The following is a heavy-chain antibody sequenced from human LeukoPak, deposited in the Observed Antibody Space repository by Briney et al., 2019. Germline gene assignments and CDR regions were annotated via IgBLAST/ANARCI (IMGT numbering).Heavy chain of an antibody. Sequence: GGSLRLSCAASGFTFSNYGIHWVRHTPGKGLEWVAFIRYDGSDKYYADFVKGRFTISRDNSKNTLYLQMNSLRPEDTALYYCAKDYHVSGTYPSYFDYWGQGTLVTVSS. J-gene: IGHJ4*02. CDR3: AKDYHVSGTYPSYFDY. D-gene: IGHD3-10*01. CDR1: GFTFSNYG. CDR2: IRYDGSDK. V-gene: IGHV3-30*02.